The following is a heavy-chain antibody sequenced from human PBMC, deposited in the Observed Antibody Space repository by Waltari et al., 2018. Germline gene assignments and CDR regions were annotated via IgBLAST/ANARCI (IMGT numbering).Heavy chain of an antibody. CDR2: IKSKTDDGTT. D-gene: IGHD3-16*01. Sequence: EVQLVESGGGLVKPGGSLRLSCAASGFTFSNAWMSWVRQAPGKGLEWVGRIKSKTDDGTTDYAAPVKGRFTISRDDAKNTLYLQMNSLKTEDTAVYYCTTLGRGWGQGTLVTVSS. V-gene: IGHV3-15*01. J-gene: IGHJ4*02. CDR3: TTLGRG. CDR1: GFTFSNAW.